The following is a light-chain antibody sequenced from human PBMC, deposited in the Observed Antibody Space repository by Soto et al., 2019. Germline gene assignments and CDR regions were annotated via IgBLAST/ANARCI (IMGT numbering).Light chain of an antibody. Sequence: EIVLTQSPGTLSLSPGERATLSCRASQSVSSSYLAWYQQKPGQAPSLLIYGAFSRATGIPDRLSGSGSGTTFTLTISRLEPEDSALSYWQQYGSSRTFGQGTKVEIK. CDR2: GAF. CDR1: QSVSSSY. J-gene: IGKJ1*01. V-gene: IGKV3-20*01. CDR3: QQYGSSRT.